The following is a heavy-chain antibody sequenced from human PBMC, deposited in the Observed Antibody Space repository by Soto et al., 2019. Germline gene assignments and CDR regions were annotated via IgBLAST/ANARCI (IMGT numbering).Heavy chain of an antibody. CDR1: GFTFSSYW. Sequence: EVQLVESGGGLVQPGGSLRLSCAASGFTFSSYWMSWVRQAPGKGLEWVANIKQDGSEKYYVDSVKGRFTISRDNAKNSLYLQMNSLRAEDTAEYDCAREGYGDLDYWGQRTLVTVSS. CDR2: IKQDGSEK. CDR3: AREGYGDLDY. J-gene: IGHJ4*02. V-gene: IGHV3-7*01. D-gene: IGHD4-17*01.